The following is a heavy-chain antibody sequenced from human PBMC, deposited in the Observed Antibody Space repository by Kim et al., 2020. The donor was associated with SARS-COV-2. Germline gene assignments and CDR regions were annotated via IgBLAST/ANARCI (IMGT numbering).Heavy chain of an antibody. Sequence: VKGRFTISRDTAKNTLYLQRNSLRPEDTAVYYCARAGDYDISGYYGFFHHWCQGALVTVSS. J-gene: IGHJ1*01. D-gene: IGHD3-22*01. V-gene: IGHV3-74*01. CDR3: ARAGDYDISGYYGFFHH.